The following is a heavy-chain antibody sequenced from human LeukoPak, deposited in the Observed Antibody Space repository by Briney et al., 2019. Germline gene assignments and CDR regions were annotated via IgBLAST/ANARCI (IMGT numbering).Heavy chain of an antibody. D-gene: IGHD3-22*01. V-gene: IGHV1-24*01. Sequence: ASVKVSCKASGYTFTGYHMHWVRQAPGKGLEWMGGFDPEDGETIYAQKFQGRVTMTEDTSTDTAYMELSSLRSEDTAVYYCATGGIGYYDSTWFDPWGQGTLVTVSS. CDR3: ATGGIGYYDSTWFDP. CDR2: FDPEDGET. CDR1: GYTFTGYH. J-gene: IGHJ5*02.